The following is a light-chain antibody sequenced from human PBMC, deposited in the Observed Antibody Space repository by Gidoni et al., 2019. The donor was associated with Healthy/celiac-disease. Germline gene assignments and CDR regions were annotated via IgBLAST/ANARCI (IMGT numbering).Light chain of an antibody. V-gene: IGKV1-39*01. Sequence: DIQMTQSPSSLCASVGDIVTITCRASQSISSYLNWYQQKPGKAPKLLIYAASSLQSGVPSRFSGSGSGTDFTLTISSLQPEDFATYYCQQSYSTPPTFGQGTKVEIK. CDR2: AAS. CDR1: QSISSY. J-gene: IGKJ1*01. CDR3: QQSYSTPPT.